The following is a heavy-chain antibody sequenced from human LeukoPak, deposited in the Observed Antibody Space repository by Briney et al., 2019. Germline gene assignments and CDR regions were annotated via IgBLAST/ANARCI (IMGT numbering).Heavy chain of an antibody. CDR3: ARGDRGSYYSGFDY. D-gene: IGHD1-26*01. V-gene: IGHV3-7*03. CDR1: GFTFSSYW. Sequence: GGSLRLSCAASGFTFSSYWMSWVRQAPGKGLEWVANIKQDGSEKYYVDSVKGRFTISRDNAKNSLYLQMNSLRAEDTAVYYCARGDRGSYYSGFDYWGQGTLVTVSS. J-gene: IGHJ4*02. CDR2: IKQDGSEK.